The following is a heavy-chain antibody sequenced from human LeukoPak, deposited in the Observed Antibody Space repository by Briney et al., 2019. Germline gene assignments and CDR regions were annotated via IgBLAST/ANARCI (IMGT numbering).Heavy chain of an antibody. CDR2: TYYRSKWYS. Sequence: SQTLSLTCAISGDSVSSNSAAWNWIRQSSSRGLEWLGRTYYRSKWYSEYAVSVKSRIIIKPDTSKNQFSLQVNSVTPEDTAVYYCTRGGYYGSGSYSFDYWGQGTLVTVSS. V-gene: IGHV6-1*01. J-gene: IGHJ4*02. CDR3: TRGGYYGSGSYSFDY. CDR1: GDSVSSNSAA. D-gene: IGHD3-10*01.